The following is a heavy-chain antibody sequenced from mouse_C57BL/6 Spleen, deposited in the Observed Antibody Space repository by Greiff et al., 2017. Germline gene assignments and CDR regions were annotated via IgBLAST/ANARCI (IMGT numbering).Heavy chain of an antibody. CDR3: ARLGTTVVARGFDY. CDR1: GYTFTSYD. Sequence: VKLQESGPELVKPGASVKLSCKASGYTFTSYDINWVKQRPGQGLEWIGWIYPRDGSTKYNEKFKGKATLTVDTSSSTAYMELHSLTSEDSAVYFCARLGTTVVARGFDYWGQGTTLTVSS. D-gene: IGHD1-1*01. CDR2: IYPRDGST. J-gene: IGHJ2*01. V-gene: IGHV1-85*01.